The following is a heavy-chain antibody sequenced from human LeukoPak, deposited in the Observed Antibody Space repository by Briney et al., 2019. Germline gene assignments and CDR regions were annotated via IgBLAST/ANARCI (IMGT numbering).Heavy chain of an antibody. J-gene: IGHJ3*02. CDR3: ARDPMITPRAFDI. V-gene: IGHV4-34*01. CDR2: INHSGST. D-gene: IGHD3-16*01. CDR1: GGSFSGYY. Sequence: SETLSLTCAVYGGSFSGYYWSWIRQPPGKGLEWIGEINHSGSTNYNPSLKSRVTISVDTSKNQFSLKLSSVTAADTAVYYCARDPMITPRAFDIWGQGTMVTVSS.